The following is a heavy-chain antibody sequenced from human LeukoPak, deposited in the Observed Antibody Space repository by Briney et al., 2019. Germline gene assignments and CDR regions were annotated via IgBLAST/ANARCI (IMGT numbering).Heavy chain of an antibody. CDR2: IYSGGST. CDR1: GFTVSSNY. D-gene: IGHD5-18*01. J-gene: IGHJ6*03. CDR3: ARDGHSYGRGYMDV. Sequence: GGSLRLSCAASGFTVSSNYMSWVRQARGKGLEWDSIIYSGGSTFYADSVKGRFTISRDSSKNTLYLQMNSLRAQDTAVYYRARDGHSYGRGYMDVWGKGTTLTASS. V-gene: IGHV3-53*01.